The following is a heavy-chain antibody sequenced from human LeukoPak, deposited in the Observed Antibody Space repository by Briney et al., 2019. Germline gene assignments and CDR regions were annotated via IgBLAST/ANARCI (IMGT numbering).Heavy chain of an antibody. D-gene: IGHD2-2*01. CDR2: ISSDGTNT. J-gene: IGHJ4*02. V-gene: IGHV3-74*03. Sequence: GGSLRLSCAASEFTFSTYWMHWVRQVPGKGLVWVSHISSDGTNTTYADSVKGRFTISRDNAKNSLYLQMNSLRAEDTAVYYCATYCSTTSCPGGFDYWGQGTLVTVSS. CDR3: ATYCSTTSCPGGFDY. CDR1: EFTFSTYW.